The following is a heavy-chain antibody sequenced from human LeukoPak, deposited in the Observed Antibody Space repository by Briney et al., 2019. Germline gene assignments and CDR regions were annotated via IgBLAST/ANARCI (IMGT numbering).Heavy chain of an antibody. CDR2: ISYDGSNK. J-gene: IGHJ4*02. D-gene: IGHD3-22*01. CDR3: ARDLSTKYYYDSSGYYHNFDY. CDR1: GFTFSTYA. Sequence: PGGSLRLSCTASGFTFSTYAMHWVRQAPGKGLEWVAVISYDGSNKYYTDSVKGRFTISRDNSKNTLYLQMDSLRAEDTAVYYCARDLSTKYYYDSSGYYHNFDYWGQGTLVTVSS. V-gene: IGHV3-30-3*01.